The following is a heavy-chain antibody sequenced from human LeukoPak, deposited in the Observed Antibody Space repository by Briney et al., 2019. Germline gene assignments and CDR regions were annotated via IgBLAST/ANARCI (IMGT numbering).Heavy chain of an antibody. CDR1: GGSIRSYY. CDR3: GRDAYYYRAGSFLNYMDV. CDR2: IYSSGST. D-gene: IGHD3-10*01. Sequence: PSQTLSLTCTVSGGSIRSYYWSWIRQPAGKGLEWIGRIYSSGSTKYNPSHKSRVTMSVDTSKNQFSLKLSFVTAADTADYYGGRDAYYYRAGSFLNYMDVWGKGTTVTVSS. V-gene: IGHV4-4*07. J-gene: IGHJ6*03.